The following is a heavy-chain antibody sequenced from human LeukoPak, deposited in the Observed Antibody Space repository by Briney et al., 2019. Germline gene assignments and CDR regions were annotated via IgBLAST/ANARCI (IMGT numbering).Heavy chain of an antibody. Sequence: ASVKVSCKASGYTFTSHCVHWVRQAPGQGLEWMGIINPSGDNTNYAQNFQGRVTMTRDTSTSTVYMELSSLRSEDTAVYYCARGRGDGSGSHAPKADLYCMDVWGQGTTVTVSS. CDR2: INPSGDNT. CDR1: GYTFTSHC. J-gene: IGHJ6*02. D-gene: IGHD3-10*01. V-gene: IGHV1-46*01. CDR3: ARGRGDGSGSHAPKADLYCMDV.